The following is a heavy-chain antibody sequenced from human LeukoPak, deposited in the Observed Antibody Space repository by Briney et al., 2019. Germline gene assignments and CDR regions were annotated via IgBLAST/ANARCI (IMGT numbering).Heavy chain of an antibody. J-gene: IGHJ4*02. CDR3: ARVESPGHRSSWIDY. Sequence: PGGSLRLSCAASGFTFSSYGMHWVRQAPGKGLEWVAVIWYDGSNKYYADSVKGRFTISRDNSKNTLYLQMNSLRAEDTAVYYCARVESPGHRSSWIDYWGQGTLVTVSS. CDR1: GFTFSSYG. CDR2: IWYDGSNK. D-gene: IGHD6-13*01. V-gene: IGHV3-33*08.